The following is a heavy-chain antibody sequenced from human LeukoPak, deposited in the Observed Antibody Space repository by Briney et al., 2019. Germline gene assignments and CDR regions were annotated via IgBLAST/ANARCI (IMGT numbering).Heavy chain of an antibody. CDR2: ISGSGGST. CDR3: AKDRYILTGTYFDY. Sequence: GGSLRLSCAASGFTFSSYGVIWVRQATGKGLEWVSAISGSGGSTYYADSVKGRFTLSRDNSKNTLYLQMNSLRAEDTAGYYCAKDRYILTGTYFDYWGQGTLVTVSS. D-gene: IGHD3-9*01. V-gene: IGHV3-23*01. J-gene: IGHJ4*02. CDR1: GFTFSSYG.